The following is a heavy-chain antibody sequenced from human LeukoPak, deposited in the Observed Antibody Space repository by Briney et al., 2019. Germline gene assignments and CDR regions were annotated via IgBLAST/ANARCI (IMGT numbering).Heavy chain of an antibody. D-gene: IGHD2-2*01. V-gene: IGHV3-7*01. CDR2: IKQDESEK. CDR1: GFSLSTYW. J-gene: IGHJ4*02. Sequence: GGSLRLSCAASGFSLSTYWMSWVRQAPGKGLEWVANIKQDESEKDYVDSVKGRFTISRDNAKNSLYLQMNSLRAEDTAVYYCARVKGYCSSTSCYGLGFDYWGQGTLVTVSS. CDR3: ARVKGYCSSTSCYGLGFDY.